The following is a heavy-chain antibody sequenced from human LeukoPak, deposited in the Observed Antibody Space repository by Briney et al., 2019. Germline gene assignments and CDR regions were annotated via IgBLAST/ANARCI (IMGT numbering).Heavy chain of an antibody. V-gene: IGHV3-23*01. CDR3: AKGIHGYSYGLFDY. CDR2: ISGSGGST. J-gene: IGHJ4*02. Sequence: GGSLRLSCAASGFTFSGYAMSWVRQAPGKGLEWVSAISGSGGSTYYADSVKGRFTISRDNSKNTLYLQMNSLRAEDTAVYYCAKGIHGYSYGLFDYWGQGTLVTVSS. CDR1: GFTFSGYA. D-gene: IGHD5-18*01.